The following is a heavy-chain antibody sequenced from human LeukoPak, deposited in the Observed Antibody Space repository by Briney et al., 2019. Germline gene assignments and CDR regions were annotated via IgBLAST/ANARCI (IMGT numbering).Heavy chain of an antibody. CDR3: ARDSDSQNIDV. Sequence: GGSLRLSCAASGFTVSSSYMSWVRQAPGKGLEWVSDIYSGVTTYYADSVKGRFTISRDNSKNTLYLQMNSLRAEDTAVYYCARDSDSQNIDVWGLGTTVTVSS. CDR2: IYSGVTT. J-gene: IGHJ6*02. CDR1: GFTVSSSY. V-gene: IGHV3-53*01. D-gene: IGHD2-15*01.